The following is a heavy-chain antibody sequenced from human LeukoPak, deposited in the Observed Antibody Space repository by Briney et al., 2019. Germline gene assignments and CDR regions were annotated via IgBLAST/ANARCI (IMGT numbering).Heavy chain of an antibody. CDR3: VRAPPATGWLVDH. J-gene: IGHJ4*02. Sequence: GGSLRLSCASSGFTFSNYDMLWVRQAAGKGLEWVSAISTAGDTHYPGSEKGRFTISRDNAKNSLYLQMRGLRVDDTAVYYCVRAPPATGWLVDHWGQGTLVTVSS. D-gene: IGHD6-19*01. V-gene: IGHV3-13*04. CDR1: GFTFSNYD. CDR2: ISTAGDT.